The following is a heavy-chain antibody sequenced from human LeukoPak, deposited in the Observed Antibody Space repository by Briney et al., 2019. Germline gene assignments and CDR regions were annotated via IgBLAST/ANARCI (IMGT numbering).Heavy chain of an antibody. D-gene: IGHD2-2*01. V-gene: IGHV1-69*13. CDR1: GGTFSSYA. CDR3: ARSPYSYQLPYYFDY. J-gene: IGHJ4*02. Sequence: SVKVSCKASGGTFSSYAIGWVRQAPGQGLEWMGGIIPIFGTANYAQKFQGRVTITADESTSTAYMELSSLRSEDTAVYYCARSPYSYQLPYYFDYWGQGTLVTVSS. CDR2: IIPIFGTA.